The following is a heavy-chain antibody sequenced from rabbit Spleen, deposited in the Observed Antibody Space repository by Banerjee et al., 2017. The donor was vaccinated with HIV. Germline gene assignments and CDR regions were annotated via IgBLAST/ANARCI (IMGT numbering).Heavy chain of an antibody. D-gene: IGHD2-1*01. V-gene: IGHV1S40*01. CDR2: IYGGDFHST. J-gene: IGHJ3*01. Sequence: QSLEESGGDLVKPGASLTLTCTASGFSFSSDYYICWVRQAPGEGLEWIACIYGGDFHSTAYASWAKGRFTISRASATTVTLQMTRLTAADTATYFCGRGSATMTMVITGYYLSLWGQGTLVTVS. CDR1: GFSFSSDYY. CDR3: GRGSATMTMVITGYYLSL.